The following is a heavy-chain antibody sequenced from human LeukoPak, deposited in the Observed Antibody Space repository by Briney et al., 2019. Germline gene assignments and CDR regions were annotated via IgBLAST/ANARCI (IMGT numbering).Heavy chain of an antibody. V-gene: IGHV4-39*01. CDR2: IFYTGST. D-gene: IGHD3-3*01. CDR1: GGSINNSTYY. CDR3: ARLITIPYYYMDV. Sequence: SEILSLTCTVSGGSINNSTYYWGWIRQPPGKGLEWIGSIFYTGSTYYNPSLKSRVTISVDTSKNQFSLKLSSVTAADTAVYYCARLITIPYYYMDVWGKGTTVTVSS. J-gene: IGHJ6*03.